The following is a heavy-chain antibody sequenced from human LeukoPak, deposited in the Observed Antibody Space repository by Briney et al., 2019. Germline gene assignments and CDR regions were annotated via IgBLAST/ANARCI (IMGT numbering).Heavy chain of an antibody. J-gene: IGHJ3*02. V-gene: IGHV3-21*01. CDR2: ISSSSSYI. CDR1: GFTFSGYS. Sequence: PGVSLRLSCAASGFTFSGYSMNWVRQAPGKGLEWVSSISSSSSYIYYADSVKGRFTISRDNAKNSLYLQMNSLRAEDTAVYYCARDGVLTGYYAYDAFDIWGQGTMVTVSS. CDR3: ARDGVLTGYYAYDAFDI. D-gene: IGHD3-9*01.